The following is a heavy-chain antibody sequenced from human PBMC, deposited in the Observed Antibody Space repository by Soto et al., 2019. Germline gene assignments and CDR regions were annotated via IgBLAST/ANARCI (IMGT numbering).Heavy chain of an antibody. J-gene: IGHJ5*02. CDR1: GFTFSSYA. Sequence: EVQLLESGGGLVQPGGSLRLSCAASGFTFSSYAMSWVRQAPGKGLEWVSAISGSGGSTYYADSVKGRFTISRDNSKNTLYLQINSLRAEDTAVYYCAKDTLYYYGSDNWFDPWGQGTLVTVSS. V-gene: IGHV3-23*01. D-gene: IGHD3-10*01. CDR3: AKDTLYYYGSDNWFDP. CDR2: ISGSGGST.